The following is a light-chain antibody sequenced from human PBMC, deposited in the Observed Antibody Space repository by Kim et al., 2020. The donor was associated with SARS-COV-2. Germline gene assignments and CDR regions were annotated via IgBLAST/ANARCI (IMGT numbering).Light chain of an antibody. V-gene: IGKV1-5*03. CDR1: QTISSW. CDR2: KAS. Sequence: ASGGARVTITRRASQTISSWLAWYQQKPGKAPKLLIYKASFLESGVPSRFSGSGSGTEFTLTISSLQPDDFATYYCQQYDSYSLTFGGGTKVDIK. CDR3: QQYDSYSLT. J-gene: IGKJ4*01.